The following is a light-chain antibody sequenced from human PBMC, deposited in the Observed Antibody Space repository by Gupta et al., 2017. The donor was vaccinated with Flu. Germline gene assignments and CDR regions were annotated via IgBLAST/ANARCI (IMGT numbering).Light chain of an antibody. Sequence: SSLSASVGDRVTITCRASQSISNFLHWYQQKPGEAPKLLVYLASSLQPGVPSRFSGTGFGTDFTLTISSLEPEDFATYFCQQGDRTPYTFSQGTKLKIK. J-gene: IGKJ2*01. V-gene: IGKV1-39*01. CDR3: QQGDRTPYT. CDR1: QSISNF. CDR2: LAS.